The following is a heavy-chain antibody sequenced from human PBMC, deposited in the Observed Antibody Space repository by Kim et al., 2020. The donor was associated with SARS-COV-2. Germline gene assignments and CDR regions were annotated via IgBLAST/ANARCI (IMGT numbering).Heavy chain of an antibody. CDR3: ATCLYCYGSDGFDI. CDR1: GFTFSNYA. Sequence: GGSLRLSCAASGFTFSNYAMNWVRQAPGKGLEWVSSIRGGGANPNYADSVKGRFTISRDNSKNTLYLQMNSLTGDDTAVYYCATCLYCYGSDGFDIWGLGTVVTVST. D-gene: IGHD5-18*01. J-gene: IGHJ3*02. V-gene: IGHV3-23*01. CDR2: IRGGGANP.